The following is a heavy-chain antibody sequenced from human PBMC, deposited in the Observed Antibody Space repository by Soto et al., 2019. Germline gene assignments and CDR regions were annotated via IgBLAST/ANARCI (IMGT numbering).Heavy chain of an antibody. J-gene: IGHJ4*02. CDR3: ARDRSPDTAMVRYYFDY. D-gene: IGHD5-18*01. V-gene: IGHV1-46*01. Sequence: ASVKVSCKTSGYTFTSYYMHWVRQAPGQGLEWMGIINPSGGSTSYAQKFQGRVTMTRDTSTSTVYMELSSLRSEDTAVYYCARDRSPDTAMVRYYFDYWGQGTLVTVSS. CDR2: INPSGGST. CDR1: GYTFTSYY.